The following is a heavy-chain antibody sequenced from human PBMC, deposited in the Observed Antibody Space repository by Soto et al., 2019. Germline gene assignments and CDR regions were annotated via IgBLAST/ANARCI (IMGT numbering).Heavy chain of an antibody. V-gene: IGHV6-1*01. Sequence: SQTLSLTCDISGDGVSSNSAAWNWIRQTPSRGLEWLGRTYYKSKWYNNYALSVQSRITVNPDTSKNQFSLQLNSVTPEDTAVYYCARGSWDDVSGHYYMDGWGKGTTVTVAS. D-gene: IGHD1-1*01. CDR1: GDGVSSNSAA. CDR2: TYYKSKWYN. CDR3: ARGSWDDVSGHYYMDG. J-gene: IGHJ6*03.